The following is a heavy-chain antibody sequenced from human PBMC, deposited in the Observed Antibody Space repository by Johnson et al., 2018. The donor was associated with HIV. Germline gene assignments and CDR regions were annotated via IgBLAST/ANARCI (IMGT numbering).Heavy chain of an antibody. V-gene: IGHV3-30*03. CDR3: ARGRDGYNLDAFDI. CDR1: GFTFDDYG. J-gene: IGHJ3*02. Sequence: VQLVESGGGVVRPGGSLRLSCAASGFTFDDYGMSWVRQAPGKGLEWVAVISYDGSHKYYADSVKGRFTISRDNSKNTLYLQMNSLRAEDTAVYYCARGRDGYNLDAFDIWGQGTMVTVSS. CDR2: ISYDGSHK. D-gene: IGHD5-24*01.